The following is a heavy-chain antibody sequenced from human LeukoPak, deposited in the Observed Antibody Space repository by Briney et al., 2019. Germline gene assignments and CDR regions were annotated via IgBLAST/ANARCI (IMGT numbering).Heavy chain of an antibody. CDR2: MNPNTDKT. Sequence: GASVKVSCKASGYSFTSSDINWVRQATGQGLEWMGWMNPNTDKTGYARNFQGRVTMTKSISISTAYMEVSSLTYEDTAIYYCARGRPGLASAGIYDFWGQGALITVSS. J-gene: IGHJ4*02. CDR1: GYSFTSSD. V-gene: IGHV1-8*01. D-gene: IGHD6-13*01. CDR3: ARGRPGLASAGIYDF.